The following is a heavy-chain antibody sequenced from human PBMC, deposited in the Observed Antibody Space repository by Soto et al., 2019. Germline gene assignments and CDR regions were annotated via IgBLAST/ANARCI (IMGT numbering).Heavy chain of an antibody. CDR1: GFSLSTSGVA. D-gene: IGHD3-22*01. Sequence: KESGPTLVKPTQTLTLTCTFSGFSLSTSGVAVGWIRQPPGKALEWLALIYWNDDKRYSPSLKTRLTITKDTSKNQVVLTMTNIDFCDHTKYYCAPRRRVVITDTTHWYFDFWGRGTLVTVSS. CDR2: IYWNDDK. CDR3: APRRRVVITDTTHWYFDF. J-gene: IGHJ2*01. V-gene: IGHV2-5*01.